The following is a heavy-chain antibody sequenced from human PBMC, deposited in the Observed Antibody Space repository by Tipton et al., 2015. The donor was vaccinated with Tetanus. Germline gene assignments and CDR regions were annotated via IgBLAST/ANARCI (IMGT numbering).Heavy chain of an antibody. D-gene: IGHD2-8*01. V-gene: IGHV5-51*01. CDR2: IYPGDSDS. Sequence: QLVQSGAEVKKPGESLKISCKASGYNFGKYWIGWVRQLPGEGLEWMAMIYPGDSDSRYSPSFQGHVPLSVDKSINTAYLQWSSLAASDTAMYYCARAHCTDGVCNFDFWGQGALVTVAS. J-gene: IGHJ4*02. CDR3: ARAHCTDGVCNFDF. CDR1: GYNFGKYW.